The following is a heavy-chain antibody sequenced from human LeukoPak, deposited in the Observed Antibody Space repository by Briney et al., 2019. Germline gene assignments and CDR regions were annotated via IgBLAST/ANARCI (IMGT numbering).Heavy chain of an antibody. CDR3: ARGLAGRASGAVYFDL. CDR2: IYDHGKT. Sequence: SETLSLTCIVSGGSFSYLSWIRQPPGKGLEWIGIIYDHGKTEYNPSLKSRVSISVDTSKNQVSLRLNSVTPADTAVYYCARGLAGRASGAVYFDLWGRGALVTVSS. CDR1: GGSFSY. D-gene: IGHD3-16*01. J-gene: IGHJ2*01. V-gene: IGHV4-59*01.